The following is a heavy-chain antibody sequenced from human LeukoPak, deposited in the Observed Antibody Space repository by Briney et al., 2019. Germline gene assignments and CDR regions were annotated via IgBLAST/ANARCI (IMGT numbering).Heavy chain of an antibody. V-gene: IGHV1-18*01. CDR2: ISAYNGNT. CDR3: ARGGFSTVTTLWVY. J-gene: IGHJ6*02. D-gene: IGHD4-17*01. CDR1: GYPFTSYG. Sequence: GASVTVSCKASGYPFTSYGISWVRQAPGQGLEWMGWISAYNGNTNYAQKLQGRVTMTTDTSTSTAYMELRSLRSDDTAVYYCARGGFSTVTTLWVYWGQGTTVTVSS.